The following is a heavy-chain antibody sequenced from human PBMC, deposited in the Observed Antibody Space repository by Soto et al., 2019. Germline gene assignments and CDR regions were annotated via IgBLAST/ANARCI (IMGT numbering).Heavy chain of an antibody. CDR2: VYSTGGT. V-gene: IGHV4-4*07. CDR3: ARDLSGTGLDI. J-gene: IGHJ6*02. D-gene: IGHD1-26*01. CDR1: GDSIGRFY. Sequence: PSETLSLTCNVSGDSIGRFYWSWIRQSADKGLEWIGRVYSTGGTAYNPALKGRVTISLDRPNNHVSLEMNSVTAADTAVYFCARDLSGTGLDIWGRGTRVTVSS.